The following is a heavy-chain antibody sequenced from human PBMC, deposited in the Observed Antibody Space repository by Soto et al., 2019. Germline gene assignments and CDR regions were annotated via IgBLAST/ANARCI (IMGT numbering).Heavy chain of an antibody. J-gene: IGHJ4*02. CDR3: ARVRKVVVVVAATLDY. CDR1: GGSFSGYY. Sequence: QVQLQQWGAGLLKPSETLSLTCAVYGGSFSGYYWSWIRQPPGKGLEWIGEINHSGSTNYNPSLNSRVTISVDTSKHPFSLTLSSVTAAYTAVYYCARVRKVVVVVAATLDYWGQGTLVTVSS. V-gene: IGHV4-34*01. CDR2: INHSGST. D-gene: IGHD2-15*01.